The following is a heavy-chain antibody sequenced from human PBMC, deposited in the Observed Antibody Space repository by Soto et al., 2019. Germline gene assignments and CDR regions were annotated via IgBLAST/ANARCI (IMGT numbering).Heavy chain of an antibody. CDR3: ARLKSDYYYYYGMDV. Sequence: LRLSCAASGFTFSDYYRSWIRQAPGKGLEWVSYISSSGSTIYYADSVKGRFTISRDNAKNSLYLQMNSLRAEDTAVYYCARLKSDYYYYYGMDVWGQGTTVTVSS. CDR1: GFTFSDYY. J-gene: IGHJ6*02. CDR2: ISSSGSTI. V-gene: IGHV3-11*01.